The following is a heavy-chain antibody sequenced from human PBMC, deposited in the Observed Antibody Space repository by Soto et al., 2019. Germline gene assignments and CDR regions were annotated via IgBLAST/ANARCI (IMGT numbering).Heavy chain of an antibody. J-gene: IGHJ6*02. V-gene: IGHV6-1*01. CDR2: TYYRSKWYN. CDR1: GDSVSSNSAA. D-gene: IGHD6-19*01. Sequence: QVQLQQSGPGLVKPSQTLSLTCAISGDSVSSNSAAWNWIRQSPSRGLEWLGRTYYRSKWYNDYAVSVKSRITINPDTSKNQFSLQLSSVTPEDTAVYYCARRSSGWKNTYYYYGMDVWGQGTTVTVSS. CDR3: ARRSSGWKNTYYYYGMDV.